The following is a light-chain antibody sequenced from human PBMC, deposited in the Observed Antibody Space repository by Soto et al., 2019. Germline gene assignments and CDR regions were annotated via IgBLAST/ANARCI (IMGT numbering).Light chain of an antibody. Sequence: QPVLTQPPSVSGAPGQRVTISCTGNSSNIGAGYDVHWYQQFPGAAPKLIIYHNNNRPSGVPDRFSGSKSGTSASLAITGLQTEDEADYYCQSYDTSLSRRVFGGGTKVTVL. CDR1: SSNIGAGYD. CDR2: HNN. J-gene: IGLJ3*02. V-gene: IGLV1-40*01. CDR3: QSYDTSLSRRV.